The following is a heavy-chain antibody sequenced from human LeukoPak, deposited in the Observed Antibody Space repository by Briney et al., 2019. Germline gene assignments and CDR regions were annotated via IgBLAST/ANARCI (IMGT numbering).Heavy chain of an antibody. V-gene: IGHV1-2*02. D-gene: IGHD3-10*01. CDR3: ARTMNYYGSPD. CDR2: INPNSGGT. Sequence: ASVKVSCKASGYTFTAYYIHWVRQAPGQGLEWMGWINPNSGGTNYAQRFQGRVTMTRDTSISTAYMELSGVRSDDTAVYYCARTMNYYGSPDWGQGTLVTVSS. J-gene: IGHJ4*02. CDR1: GYTFTAYY.